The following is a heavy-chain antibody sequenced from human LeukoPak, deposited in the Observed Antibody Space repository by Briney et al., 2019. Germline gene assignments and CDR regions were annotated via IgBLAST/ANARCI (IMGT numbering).Heavy chain of an antibody. D-gene: IGHD3-16*01. CDR2: ISSSSSTI. J-gene: IGHJ6*03. Sequence: PGGSLRLSCAASEFSVGSNYMSWVRQAPGKGLEWVSYISSSSSTIYYADSVKGRFTISRDNAKNSLYLQMNSLRAEDTAVYYCASELIRGNYYYMDVWGKGTTVTVSS. V-gene: IGHV3-48*01. CDR3: ASELIRGNYYYMDV. CDR1: EFSVGSNY.